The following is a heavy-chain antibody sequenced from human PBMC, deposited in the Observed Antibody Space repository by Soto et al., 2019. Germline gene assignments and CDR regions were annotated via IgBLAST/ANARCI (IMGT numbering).Heavy chain of an antibody. D-gene: IGHD3-10*01. V-gene: IGHV3-33*01. CDR2: IYYDGTNK. Sequence: QVHLVESGGGVVQPGTSLRLSCAASGFTFSTSGMHWVRQAPGKGLEWVAVIYYDGTNKHYADSVRGRFTVARDNSKNTVYLEMNSLRDGDTAVYYCARVGMVRGSVANFFDYWGQGTLVTVSS. CDR3: ARVGMVRGSVANFFDY. CDR1: GFTFSTSG. J-gene: IGHJ4*02.